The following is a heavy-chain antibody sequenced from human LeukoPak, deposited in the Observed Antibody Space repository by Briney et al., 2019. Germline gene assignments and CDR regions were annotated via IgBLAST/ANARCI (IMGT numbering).Heavy chain of an antibody. V-gene: IGHV3-74*01. D-gene: IGHD3-10*01. CDR2: INSDGSGT. CDR3: ARALWSGPVYYGMDV. CDR1: GFTFSRHW. Sequence: GGSLRLSCAASGFTFSRHWMHWVRQAPGKGLVWISRINSDGSGTNYADFVKGRFTISRDNAKNTVYLQINSLRDEDTAVYYCARALWSGPVYYGMDVWGQGTTVTVSS. J-gene: IGHJ6*02.